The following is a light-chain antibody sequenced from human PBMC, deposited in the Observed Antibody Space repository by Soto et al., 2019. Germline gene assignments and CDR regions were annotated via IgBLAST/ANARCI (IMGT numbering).Light chain of an antibody. CDR2: DAS. CDR3: QHYDSYRWT. CDR1: QSISSW. Sequence: DIQMTQSPSTLSASVGDRVTITCRASQSISSWLAWYQQKPGKAPKLLIYDASSLESGGPSRFSGSGSGTEFTLTISSLQPDDFATYYCQHYDSYRWTFGQGTKVEIK. V-gene: IGKV1-5*01. J-gene: IGKJ1*01.